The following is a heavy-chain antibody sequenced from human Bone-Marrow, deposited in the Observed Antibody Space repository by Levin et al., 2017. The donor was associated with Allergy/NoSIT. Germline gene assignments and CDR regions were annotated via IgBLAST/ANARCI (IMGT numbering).Heavy chain of an antibody. V-gene: IGHV3-21*01. CDR2: ITSSSSYI. J-gene: IGHJ5*02. D-gene: IGHD5-12*01. Sequence: KTGGSLRLSCAASGFTFSTYSMNWVHQAPGKGLDWVSSITSSSSYIYYADSVKGRFTISRDNAKNSLYLQMNSLRVEDTAVYYCARGLDYSGLPWGQGTLVTVSS. CDR1: GFTFSTYS. CDR3: ARGLDYSGLP.